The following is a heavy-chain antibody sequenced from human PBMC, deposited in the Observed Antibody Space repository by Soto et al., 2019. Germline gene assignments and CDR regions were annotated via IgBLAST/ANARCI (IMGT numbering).Heavy chain of an antibody. Sequence: QVQLMESGGGVVQPGRSLRLSCAASGFTFSSYGMHWVRQAPGKGLEWVAVIWYDGSNKYYADSVKGRFTISRDNSKNTLYLQMNSLRAEDTAVYYCARDGGERLQGGMDVWGQGTTVTVSS. CDR2: IWYDGSNK. J-gene: IGHJ6*02. D-gene: IGHD4-4*01. CDR1: GFTFSSYG. V-gene: IGHV3-33*01. CDR3: ARDGGERLQGGMDV.